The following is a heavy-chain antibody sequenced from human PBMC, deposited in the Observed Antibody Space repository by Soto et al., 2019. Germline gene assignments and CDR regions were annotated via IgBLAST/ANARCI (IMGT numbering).Heavy chain of an antibody. V-gene: IGHV3-48*02. CDR1: GFTFSTSG. J-gene: IGHJ4*02. CDR3: ASERYSSGLNYY. Sequence: PGGSLRLSCAASGFTFSTSGMCWVRQAPGKGLEWVSYISASSSTIYYADSVKGRFTISRDNAKNSLYLQMNSQRDEDTAVYYCASERYSSGLNYYWGQGTLVTVSS. D-gene: IGHD6-19*01. CDR2: ISASSSTI.